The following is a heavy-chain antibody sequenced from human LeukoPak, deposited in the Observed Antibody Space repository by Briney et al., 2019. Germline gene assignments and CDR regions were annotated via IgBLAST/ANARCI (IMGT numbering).Heavy chain of an antibody. CDR3: ARVNKVAAAGTFDY. D-gene: IGHD6-13*01. CDR2: IYYSGST. CDR1: GGSVSSGSYY. Sequence: NTSETLSLTCTVSGGSVSSGSYYWSWIRQPPGKGLEWIGYIYYSGSTNYNPSLKSRVTISVDTSKNQFSLKLSSVTAADTAVYYCARVNKVAAAGTFDYWGQGTLVTVSS. V-gene: IGHV4-61*01. J-gene: IGHJ4*02.